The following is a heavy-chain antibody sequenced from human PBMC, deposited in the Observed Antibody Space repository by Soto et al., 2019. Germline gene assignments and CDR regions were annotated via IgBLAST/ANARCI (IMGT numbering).Heavy chain of an antibody. Sequence: QVHLVQSGAEVKKPGASVKVSCKASGYTFTSYGITWVRQAPGQGLEWMGWISAHNGNTDYAQKLKGRVIVTRDTSSSTAYMERRSLISVDTAVYYCARGRYGDYWGQGALVTVSS. CDR2: ISAHNGNT. V-gene: IGHV1-18*01. D-gene: IGHD1-1*01. CDR1: GYTFTSYG. J-gene: IGHJ4*02. CDR3: ARGRYGDY.